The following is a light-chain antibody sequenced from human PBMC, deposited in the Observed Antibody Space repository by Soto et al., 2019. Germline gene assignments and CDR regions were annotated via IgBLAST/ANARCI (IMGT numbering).Light chain of an antibody. V-gene: IGKV3-20*01. J-gene: IGKJ5*01. CDR3: QQECTRPQA. Sequence: EIELTQSPNTLSLSPGERATLSCRASQTVIRNYLAWHQQKPGQTPRLLVYSAFSRATGIPDRFRGSGSGTEFTLAISSLQSEDFAVYYSQQECTRPQAVGSGTRLEIK. CDR2: SAF. CDR1: QTVIRNY.